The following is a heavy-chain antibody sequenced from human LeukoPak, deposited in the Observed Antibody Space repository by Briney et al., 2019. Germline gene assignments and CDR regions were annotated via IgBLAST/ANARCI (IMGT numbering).Heavy chain of an antibody. J-gene: IGHJ3*02. CDR2: INNDGSST. CDR1: GLTFSSHW. Sequence: GGSLRLSCAASGLTFSSHWMHWVRQAPGKGLVWVSRINNDGSSTTYADSVKGRFTISRDNARNTLYLQMNSLRAEDTAVYYCAGSGYGSGWYSPQAFDIWGQGTMVTVSS. V-gene: IGHV3-74*01. CDR3: AGSGYGSGWYSPQAFDI. D-gene: IGHD6-19*01.